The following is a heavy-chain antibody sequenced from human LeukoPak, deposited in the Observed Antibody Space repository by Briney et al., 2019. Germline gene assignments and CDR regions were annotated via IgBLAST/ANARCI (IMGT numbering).Heavy chain of an antibody. CDR3: ARGLEQGRITIFGVVIYYYYYMDV. J-gene: IGHJ6*03. V-gene: IGHV1-8*01. CDR2: MNPNSGNT. CDR1: GYTFTSYD. D-gene: IGHD3-3*01. Sequence: ASVKVSSKPSGYTFTSYDINWVRQATGQGLGWMGWMNPNSGNTGYGQKFQGRVTMTRNTSISKAYMELSSLRSEDTAVYYCARGLEQGRITIFGVVIYYYYYMDVWGKGTTVTVSS.